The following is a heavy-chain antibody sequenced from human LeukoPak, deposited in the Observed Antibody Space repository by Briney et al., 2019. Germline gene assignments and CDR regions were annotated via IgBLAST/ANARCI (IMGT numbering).Heavy chain of an antibody. V-gene: IGHV3-23*01. Sequence: PGGSLRLSCAASGFTFNRHAMTWVRQAPGKGLEWVSAISGSGGSTYYADSVKGRFTISRDNSKNTLYLQMNSLRAEDTAVYYCAKELTSSGWFDYWGQGTLVTVSS. CDR1: GFTFNRHA. J-gene: IGHJ4*02. CDR3: AKELTSSGWFDY. CDR2: ISGSGGST. D-gene: IGHD6-19*01.